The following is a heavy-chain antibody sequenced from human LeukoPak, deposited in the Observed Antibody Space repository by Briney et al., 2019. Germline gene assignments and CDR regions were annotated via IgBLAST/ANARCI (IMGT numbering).Heavy chain of an antibody. CDR3: ATMTTYDY. D-gene: IGHD4-17*01. CDR1: GFTFSSYW. CDR2: INQDGGEK. V-gene: IGHV3-7*01. Sequence: GGSLRLSCAASGFTFSSYWVTWVRQAPGKGLEWVANINQDGGEKYYVDSVKGRFTISRDNAKNSLYLQMSSLRAEDTAVYYCATMTTYDYWGQGTLVTVSS. J-gene: IGHJ4*02.